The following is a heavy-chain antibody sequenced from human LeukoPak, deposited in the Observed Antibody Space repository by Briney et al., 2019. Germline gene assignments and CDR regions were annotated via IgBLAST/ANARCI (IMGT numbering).Heavy chain of an antibody. D-gene: IGHD3-10*01. CDR2: VSDSGDGT. Sequence: PGGSLRLSCAASGFTFSSYAMYWVRQAPGKGLEWVLGVSDSGDGTHYADSVKGRFTISRDNSKNTLYLQMNNLRAEDTAVYYCAKFAGSYYYGSGPDYWGQGTLVTVSS. V-gene: IGHV3-23*01. CDR1: GFTFSSYA. CDR3: AKFAGSYYYGSGPDY. J-gene: IGHJ4*02.